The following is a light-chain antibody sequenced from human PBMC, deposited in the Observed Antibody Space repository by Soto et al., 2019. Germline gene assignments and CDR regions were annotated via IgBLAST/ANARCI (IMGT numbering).Light chain of an antibody. CDR1: MRDVGAYNL. J-gene: IGLJ3*02. CDR3: SAYTARRTLV. V-gene: IGLV2-14*01. Sequence: QSALTQPASVSGSAGQSITISCSGTMRDVGAYNLVSWYQQHPGTAPKLIIYEVRSRPSGISSRFSGSRSGNTASLTISGLQPEDEGDYYCSAYTARRTLVFGGGTKVTVL. CDR2: EVR.